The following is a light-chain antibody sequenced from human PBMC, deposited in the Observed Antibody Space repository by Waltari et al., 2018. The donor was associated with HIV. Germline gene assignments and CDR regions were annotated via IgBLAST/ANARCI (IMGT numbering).Light chain of an antibody. CDR1: SYNIGTKT. Sequence: QSVLTQPPSASGTPGQRVTISCSGSSYNIGTKTVSWYRQLPGTAPKLLIHTNNQRPPGVPDRFSGSKSGASASLAISGLQSEDEADYYCAAWDDSLKGWVFGGGTTLAVL. CDR2: TNN. J-gene: IGLJ3*02. V-gene: IGLV1-44*01. CDR3: AAWDDSLKGWV.